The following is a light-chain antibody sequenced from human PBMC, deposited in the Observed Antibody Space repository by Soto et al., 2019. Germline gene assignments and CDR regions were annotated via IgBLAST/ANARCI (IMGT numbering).Light chain of an antibody. CDR3: QVWDSSSDHVV. CDR2: YDS. J-gene: IGLJ2*01. V-gene: IGLV3-21*04. CDR1: NIGSKS. Sequence: SYELTQPPSVSVAPGKTARITCGGNNIGSKSVHWYQQKPGQAPVLVIYYDSNRPSGIPERFSGSNPGNTATLTISRVEAGDEADYYCQVWDSSSDHVVFGGGTKLPVL.